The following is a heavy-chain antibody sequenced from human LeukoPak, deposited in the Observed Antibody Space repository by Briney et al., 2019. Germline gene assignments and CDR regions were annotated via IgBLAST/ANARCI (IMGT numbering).Heavy chain of an antibody. J-gene: IGHJ5*02. V-gene: IGHV3-11*01. CDR3: VRGLGYTYGWIP. Sequence: GGSLRLSCAASGFIFSDYYMSWIRRAPGKGLEWVSYISNSGSTIYYVDSVKGRFTISKDNAKNSLYLQMNSLRAEDTAVYYCVRGLGYTYGWIPWGQGTLVTVSS. D-gene: IGHD5-18*01. CDR2: ISNSGSTI. CDR1: GFIFSDYY.